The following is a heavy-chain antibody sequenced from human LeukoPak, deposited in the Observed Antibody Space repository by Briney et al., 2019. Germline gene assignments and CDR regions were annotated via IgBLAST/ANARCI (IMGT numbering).Heavy chain of an antibody. CDR2: IYYSGST. CDR3: ARVATVAGTTQFDP. Sequence: KPSETLSLTCAVYGGSFSGYYWSWIRQPPGKGLEWIGYIYYSGSTYYNPSLKSPVTISVDTSKTHFSLKLNSVAAADTAVYYCARVATVAGTTQFDPWGQGTLVTVSS. CDR1: GGSFSGYY. V-gene: IGHV4-59*01. D-gene: IGHD6-19*01. J-gene: IGHJ5*02.